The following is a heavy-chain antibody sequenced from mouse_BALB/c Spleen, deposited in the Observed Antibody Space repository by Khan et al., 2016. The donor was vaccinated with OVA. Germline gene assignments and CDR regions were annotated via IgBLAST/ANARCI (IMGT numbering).Heavy chain of an antibody. CDR1: GFTFSSYS. Sequence: VQLKESGGDLVKPGGSLKLSCAASGFTFSSYSMSWVRQTPDKRLEWVATISSGGDYTYYPDNVKGRFTISRDNAKNTLYLQMSSLKSEDTAMYFCARHLTGSFAYWGQGTLVTVSA. CDR2: ISSGGDYT. D-gene: IGHD4-1*01. V-gene: IGHV5-6*01. CDR3: ARHLTGSFAY. J-gene: IGHJ3*01.